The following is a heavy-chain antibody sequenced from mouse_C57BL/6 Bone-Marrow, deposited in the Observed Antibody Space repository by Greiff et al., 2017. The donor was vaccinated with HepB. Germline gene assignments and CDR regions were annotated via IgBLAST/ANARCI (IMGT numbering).Heavy chain of an antibody. J-gene: IGHJ3*01. CDR3: TRWGGAAY. CDR2: IDPETGGT. CDR1: GYTFTDYE. Sequence: VQVVESGAELVRPGASVTLSCKASGYTFTDYEMHWVKQTPVHGLEWIGAIDPETGGTAYNQKFKGKAILTADKSSSTAYMELRSLTSEDSAVYYCTRWGGAAYWGQGTLVTVSA. V-gene: IGHV1-15*01.